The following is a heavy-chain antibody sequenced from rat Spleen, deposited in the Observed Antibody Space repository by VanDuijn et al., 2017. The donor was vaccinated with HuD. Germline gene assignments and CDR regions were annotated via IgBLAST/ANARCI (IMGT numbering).Heavy chain of an antibody. CDR3: ARRGEYGGYPYWYFDF. CDR1: GFTFSDYY. Sequence: EVQLVESGGDLMQPGRSLKLSCAASGFTFSDYYMAWVRQAPKKGLEWVASISYEGSSTYYGDSVKGRFTISRDNAKSTLYLQMNSLRSEDTATYYCARRGEYGGYPYWYFDFWGPGTMVTVSS. D-gene: IGHD1-11*01. CDR2: ISYEGSST. V-gene: IGHV5-22*01. J-gene: IGHJ1*01.